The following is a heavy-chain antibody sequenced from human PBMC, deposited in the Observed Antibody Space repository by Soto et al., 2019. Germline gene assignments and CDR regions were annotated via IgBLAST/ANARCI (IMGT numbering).Heavy chain of an antibody. V-gene: IGHV1-18*01. CDR3: ARHHGPTTSENWFDP. CDR1: GYTFFTYD. Sequence: QVHLVQSGVEVKTPGASVKVSCQASGYTFFTYDISWVRQAPGQGLEWMGWISTYSGDTKYAQKFQGRDTMTRATSTTTAYLELRSLRSDDTAVYYCARHHGPTTSENWFDPWGQGTLVTVSS. D-gene: IGHD5-12*01. J-gene: IGHJ5*02. CDR2: ISTYSGDT.